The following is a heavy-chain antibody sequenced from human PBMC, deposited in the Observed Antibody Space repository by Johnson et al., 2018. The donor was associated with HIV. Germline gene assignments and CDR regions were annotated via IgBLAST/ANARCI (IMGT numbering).Heavy chain of an antibody. CDR2: ISSSGSTI. CDR1: GFTFSDYY. D-gene: IGHD1-14*01. CDR3: ARDDRPDGFDI. V-gene: IGHV3-11*04. Sequence: QMLLVESGGGVVQPGRSLRLSCAASGFTFSDYYMSWIRQAPGKGLEWVSYISSSGSTIYYADSVKGRFTISRDNAKNSLYLQMNSLRAEDTAVYYCARDDRPDGFDIWGQGTMVTVSS. J-gene: IGHJ3*02.